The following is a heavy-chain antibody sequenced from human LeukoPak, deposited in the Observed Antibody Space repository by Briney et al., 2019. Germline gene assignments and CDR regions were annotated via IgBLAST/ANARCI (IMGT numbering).Heavy chain of an antibody. J-gene: IGHJ6*03. Sequence: GGSLRLSCAASGFTFSSYSMNWVRQAPGKGLEWVSSISSSSSYIYYADSVKGRFTISRDNAKNSLYLQMNSLRAEDTAVYYCARAHSGSYYDYYYYMDVWGKGTTVTISS. D-gene: IGHD1-26*01. V-gene: IGHV3-21*01. CDR3: ARAHSGSYYDYYYYMDV. CDR2: ISSSSSYI. CDR1: GFTFSSYS.